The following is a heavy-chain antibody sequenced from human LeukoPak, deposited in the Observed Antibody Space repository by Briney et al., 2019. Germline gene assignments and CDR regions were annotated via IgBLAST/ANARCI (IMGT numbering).Heavy chain of an antibody. Sequence: GASVTVSCKASGYTFSSYGISWVRQAPGQGLEWLGWISTYNGNTKYTQKLQGRVTMTTDTSTTTAYMELRSLRSDDTAVYYCARSYDFWSGYFDYWGQGTLVTASS. CDR2: ISTYNGNT. CDR1: GYTFSSYG. CDR3: ARSYDFWSGYFDY. D-gene: IGHD3-3*01. V-gene: IGHV1-18*01. J-gene: IGHJ4*02.